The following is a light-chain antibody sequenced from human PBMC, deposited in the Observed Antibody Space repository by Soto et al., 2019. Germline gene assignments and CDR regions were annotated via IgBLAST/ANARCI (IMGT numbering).Light chain of an antibody. CDR3: CSYAGSNNFVV. CDR1: SSDVGGYNY. CDR2: EVS. V-gene: IGLV2-8*01. Sequence: QSVLTQPPSASGSPGQSVTFSCTGTSSDVGGYNYVSWYQQHPGKAPKLMIYEVSKRPSGVPDRFSGSKSGNTASLTVSGLQADDEADYYCCSYAGSNNFVVFGGGTKVTVL. J-gene: IGLJ3*02.